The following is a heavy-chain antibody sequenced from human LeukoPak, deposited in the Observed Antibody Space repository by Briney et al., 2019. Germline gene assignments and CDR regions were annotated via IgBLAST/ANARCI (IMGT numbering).Heavy chain of an antibody. D-gene: IGHD4-17*01. J-gene: IGHJ4*02. Sequence: PGGSLRLSCAASGFTFDDYGMSWVRQAPGKGLEWVSGINWNGGSTGYADSVKGRFTISRDNAKNSLYLQMNSLRADDTAVYYCAKDSHGDFPYYFDYWGQGTLVTVSS. CDR3: AKDSHGDFPYYFDY. CDR1: GFTFDDYG. CDR2: INWNGGST. V-gene: IGHV3-20*04.